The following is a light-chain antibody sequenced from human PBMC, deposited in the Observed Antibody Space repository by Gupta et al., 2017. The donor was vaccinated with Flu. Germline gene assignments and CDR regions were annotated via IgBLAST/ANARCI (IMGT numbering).Light chain of an antibody. CDR1: SSDVGGYNY. J-gene: IGLJ1*01. CDR2: DVT. Sequence: QSALTHPASVSGSPGQSITLSCTGTSSDVGGYNYVSWYQHQPGKAPRLMIYDVTIRPSGVSNRFSGSTSGNTASLTISGLQAEDEAAYYCSSYLNSAPLEYVFGTGTKVTVL. V-gene: IGLV2-14*03. CDR3: SSYLNSAPLEYV.